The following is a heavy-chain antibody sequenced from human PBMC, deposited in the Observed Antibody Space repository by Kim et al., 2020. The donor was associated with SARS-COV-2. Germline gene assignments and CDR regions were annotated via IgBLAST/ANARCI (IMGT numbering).Heavy chain of an antibody. CDR2: VDPESDEI. Sequence: ASVKVSCKVSGYTLSELAIHWVRQAPGKGLEWIGGVDPESDEIVYAQRFQGRVTMTEDRSTDTAYMELRRLTSDDTAIYFCATPRAAWQRVPAPLNFWGQ. CDR1: GYTLSELA. V-gene: IGHV1-24*01. D-gene: IGHD6-6*01. J-gene: IGHJ4*02. CDR3: ATPRAAWQRVPAPLNF.